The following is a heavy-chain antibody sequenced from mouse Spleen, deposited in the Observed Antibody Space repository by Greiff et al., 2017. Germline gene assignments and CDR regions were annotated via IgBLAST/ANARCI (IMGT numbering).Heavy chain of an antibody. D-gene: IGHD1-1*01. CDR2: ISYDGSN. CDR3: ASYYYGGSFAY. CDR1: GYSITSGYY. V-gene: IGHV3-6*01. Sequence: EVKLVESGPGLVKPSQSLSLTCSVTGYSITSGYYWNWIRQFPGNKLEWMGYISYDGSNNYNPSLKNRISITRDTSKNQFFLKLNSVTTEDTATYYCASYYYGGSFAYWGQGTLVTVSA. J-gene: IGHJ3*01.